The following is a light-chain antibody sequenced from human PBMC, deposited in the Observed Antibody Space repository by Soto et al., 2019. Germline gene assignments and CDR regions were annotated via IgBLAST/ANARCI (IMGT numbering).Light chain of an antibody. CDR2: KAS. V-gene: IGKV1-5*03. CDR1: QSINNW. J-gene: IGKJ1*01. Sequence: DIQMTQSPSTLSASVGDRVTITCRASQSINNWLAWYQQTPGKAPKLLIYKASTLKSGVPSRFSGSGSGTEFTLTISSLQPDDFATYYCQHYNSYSEAFGQGTKVDIK. CDR3: QHYNSYSEA.